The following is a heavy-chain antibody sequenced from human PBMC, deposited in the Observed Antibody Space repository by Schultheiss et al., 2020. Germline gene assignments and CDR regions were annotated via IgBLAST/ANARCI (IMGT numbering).Heavy chain of an antibody. CDR2: ISSSSSYI. CDR1: GFTFGDYA. J-gene: IGHJ6*02. V-gene: IGHV3-21*01. CDR3: ARLVTRGYQLHGLDV. D-gene: IGHD2-2*01. Sequence: GGSLRLSCTASGFTFGDYAMSWVRQAPGKGLEWVSSISSSSSYIYYADSVKGRFTISRDNAKNSLYLQMNSLRAEDTAVYYCARLVTRGYQLHGLDVWGQGTTVTVSS.